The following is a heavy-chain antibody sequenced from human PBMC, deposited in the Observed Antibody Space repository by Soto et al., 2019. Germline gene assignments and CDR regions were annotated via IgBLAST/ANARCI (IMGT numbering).Heavy chain of an antibody. CDR3: ARAGLGGSYYDY. V-gene: IGHV1-46*03. CDR2: INPSGGST. D-gene: IGHD1-26*01. CDR1: GYTFTSYY. J-gene: IGHJ4*02. Sequence: QVQLVQSGAEVKKPGASVKVSCKASGYTFTSYYMHWVRQAPGQGLEWMGIINPSGGSTSYAQKFQGRVTMTRETSTNTVYMELSRLRSEDTAVYYCARAGLGGSYYDYWGQGTLVTVSS.